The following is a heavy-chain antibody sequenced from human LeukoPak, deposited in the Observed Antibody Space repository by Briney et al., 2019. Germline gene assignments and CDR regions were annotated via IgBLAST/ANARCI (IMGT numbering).Heavy chain of an antibody. CDR2: IIPIFGTA. D-gene: IGHD3-22*01. J-gene: IGHJ4*02. CDR3: ASAADSSGYYYSFDY. CDR1: GGTFSSYA. Sequence: GASVKVSCKASGGTFSSYAISWVRQAPGQGLEWMGGIIPIFGTANYAQKFQGRVTITADESTSTAYMELSSLRSEDTAVYYCASAADSSGYYYSFDYWGQGTLVTVSS. V-gene: IGHV1-69*13.